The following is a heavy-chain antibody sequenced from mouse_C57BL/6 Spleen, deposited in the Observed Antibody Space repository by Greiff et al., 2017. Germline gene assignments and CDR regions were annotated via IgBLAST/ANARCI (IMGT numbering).Heavy chain of an antibody. CDR2: IDPSDSYT. CDR1: GYTFTSYW. J-gene: IGHJ1*03. Sequence: QVQLQQPGAELVRPGTSVKLSCKASGYTFTSYWMHWVKQRPGQGLEWIGVIDPSDSYTNYNQKFKGKATLTVDTSSSTAYMQLSSLTSEDSAVYYCARGYKGYFDVWGTGTTVTVSS. V-gene: IGHV1-59*01. CDR3: ARGYKGYFDV. D-gene: IGHD1-2*01.